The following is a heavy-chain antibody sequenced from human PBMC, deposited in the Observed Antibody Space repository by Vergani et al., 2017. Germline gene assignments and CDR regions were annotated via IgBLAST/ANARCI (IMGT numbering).Heavy chain of an antibody. J-gene: IGHJ5*02. Sequence: EVQLLESGGGLVQPGGSLRLSCAASGFTFSTSALSWFRRAPGTWLKSFSAISGSGGSKYYADSVKGRFTISRDNSKNTLYLQMNSLRAEDTAVYYCAKEPRAVVNWFDPWGQGTLVTVSS. CDR1: GFTFSTSA. CDR3: AKEPRAVVNWFDP. V-gene: IGHV3-23*01. D-gene: IGHD6-19*01. CDR2: ISGSGGSK.